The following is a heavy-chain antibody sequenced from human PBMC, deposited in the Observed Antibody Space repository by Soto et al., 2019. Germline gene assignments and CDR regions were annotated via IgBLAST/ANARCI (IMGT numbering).Heavy chain of an antibody. CDR2: IWHNGNNK. Sequence: QVQLVESGGRVVQPGTSLRLSCAVSGFSFSTYGMHWVRQAPGKVLEWVAVIWHNGNNKYYADSVKGRFTISRDNSKNTLYLQMNSLRAEDTAVYYCARDTSAGVDYWGQGTLVTVSS. CDR3: ARDTSAGVDY. D-gene: IGHD2-15*01. J-gene: IGHJ4*02. CDR1: GFSFSTYG. V-gene: IGHV3-33*01.